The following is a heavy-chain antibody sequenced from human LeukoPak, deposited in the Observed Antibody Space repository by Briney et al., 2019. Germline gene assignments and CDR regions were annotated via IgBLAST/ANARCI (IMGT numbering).Heavy chain of an antibody. J-gene: IGHJ4*02. Sequence: GGSLRLSCAASGFTFSTCGMHWVRQAPGKGLEWVSYISSSSSTIYYADSVKGRFTISRDNAKNSLYLQMNSLRAEDTAVYYCATETPYSSGWYYFDYWGQGTLVTVSS. CDR2: ISSSSSTI. CDR1: GFTFSTCG. CDR3: ATETPYSSGWYYFDY. D-gene: IGHD6-19*01. V-gene: IGHV3-48*01.